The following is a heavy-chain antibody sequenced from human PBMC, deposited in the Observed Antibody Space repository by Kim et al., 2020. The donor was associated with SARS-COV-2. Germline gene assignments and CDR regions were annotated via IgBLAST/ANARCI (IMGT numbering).Heavy chain of an antibody. Sequence: SETLSLTCTVSGGSISSGDYYWSWIRQPPGKGLEWIGYIYYSGSTYYNPSLKSRVTISVDTSKNQFSPKLSSVTAADTAVYYCAREEGGWEVKVDQNDYWGQGTLVTVSS. CDR3: AREEGGWEVKVDQNDY. D-gene: IGHD1-26*01. CDR1: GGSISSGDYY. CDR2: IYYSGST. V-gene: IGHV4-30-4*01. J-gene: IGHJ4*02.